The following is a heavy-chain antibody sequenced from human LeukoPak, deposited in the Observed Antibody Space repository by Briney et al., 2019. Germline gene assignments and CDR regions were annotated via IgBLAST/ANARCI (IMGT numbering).Heavy chain of an antibody. CDR2: IYSGGST. J-gene: IGHJ4*02. CDR1: GFTFSSYA. V-gene: IGHV3-66*01. Sequence: GGSLRLSCAASGFTFSSYAMSWVRQAPGKGLEWVSVIYSGGSTYYADSVKGRFTISRDNSKNTLYLQMNSLRAEDTAVYYCARDTYYYGSGSYQDYWGQGTLVTVSS. CDR3: ARDTYYYGSGSYQDY. D-gene: IGHD3-10*01.